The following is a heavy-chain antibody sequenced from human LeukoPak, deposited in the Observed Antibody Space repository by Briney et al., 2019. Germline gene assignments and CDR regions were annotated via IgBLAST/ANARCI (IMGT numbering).Heavy chain of an antibody. CDR1: GYTFTSYD. Sequence: ASVKVSCKASGYTFTSYDINWVRQATGQGLEWMGWMNPNSGNTGYAQKFQGRVTMTRNTSISTAYMELSSLRSEDTAVYYCARGPREGGRYYYYYYGMDVWGQGTTVTVSS. D-gene: IGHD1-26*01. J-gene: IGHJ6*02. CDR2: MNPNSGNT. V-gene: IGHV1-8*01. CDR3: ARGPREGGRYYYYYYGMDV.